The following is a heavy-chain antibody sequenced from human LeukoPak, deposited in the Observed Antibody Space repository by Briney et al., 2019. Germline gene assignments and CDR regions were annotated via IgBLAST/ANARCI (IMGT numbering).Heavy chain of an antibody. CDR3: ARLDGGYSGYDFNYYYMDV. CDR1: GGSISSSSYY. J-gene: IGHJ6*03. Sequence: SDTLSLTCTVSGGSISSSSYYWGWIRQPPGKGLEWIGSIYYSGSTNYNPSLKSRVTISVDTSKNQFSLKLSSVTAADTAVYYCARLDGGYSGYDFNYYYMDVWGKGTTVTVSS. V-gene: IGHV4-39*07. CDR2: IYYSGST. D-gene: IGHD5-12*01.